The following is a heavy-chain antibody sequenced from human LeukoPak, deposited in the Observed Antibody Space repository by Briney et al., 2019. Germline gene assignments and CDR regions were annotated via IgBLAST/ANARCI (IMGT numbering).Heavy chain of an antibody. CDR1: GFTFGSYA. V-gene: IGHV3-30*04. J-gene: IGHJ4*02. Sequence: GGSLRLSCAASGFTFGSYAMHWVRQAPGKGLEWVAVISYDGSNKYYADSVKGRFTISRDNSKNTLYLQMNSLRAEDTAVYYCAGEGYSYGYDYWGQGTLVTVSS. CDR3: AGEGYSYGYDY. D-gene: IGHD5-18*01. CDR2: ISYDGSNK.